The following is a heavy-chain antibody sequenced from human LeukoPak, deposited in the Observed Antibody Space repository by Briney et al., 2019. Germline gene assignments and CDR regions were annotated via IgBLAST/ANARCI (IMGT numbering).Heavy chain of an antibody. D-gene: IGHD6-13*01. CDR1: GFTFSSYG. Sequence: GGSLRLSCAASGFTFSSYGMHWVRQAPGKGLEWVAVIWYDGSNKYYADSVKGRFTISRDNSKNTLYLQMNSLRAEDTAVYYCARAPSSWYPDWYFDLWGRGTLVTVSS. V-gene: IGHV3-33*01. J-gene: IGHJ2*01. CDR3: ARAPSSWYPDWYFDL. CDR2: IWYDGSNK.